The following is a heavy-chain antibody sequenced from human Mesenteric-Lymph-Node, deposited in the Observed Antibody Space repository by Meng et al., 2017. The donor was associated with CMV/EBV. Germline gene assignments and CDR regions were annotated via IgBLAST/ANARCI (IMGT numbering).Heavy chain of an antibody. CDR1: GFTFSSYE. CDR2: ISSSGSTI. V-gene: IGHV3-48*03. Sequence: GGSLRLSCAASGFTFSSYEMNWVRQAPGKGLEWVSYISSSGSTIYYADSVKGRFTISRDNLKNTLYLQVNRLRAEDTAIYFCAKVGAGSSYYYYSMDVWGQGTTVTVSS. J-gene: IGHJ6*02. CDR3: AKVGAGSSYYYYSMDV. D-gene: IGHD1-1*01.